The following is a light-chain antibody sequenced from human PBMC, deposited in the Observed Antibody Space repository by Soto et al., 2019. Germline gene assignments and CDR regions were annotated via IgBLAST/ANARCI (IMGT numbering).Light chain of an antibody. J-gene: IGKJ5*01. CDR1: QDIRGA. CDR2: DVS. CDR3: QQFNIYPLT. V-gene: IGKV1-13*02. Sequence: AIQVTQSPSSLSASVGDRVTITCRASQDIRGALAWYQQKPGKAPKLLIYDVSTVQSGVPSRFSGRGSGTEFTLTITSLQPEDFATYYCQQFNIYPLTFGPGTRLDI.